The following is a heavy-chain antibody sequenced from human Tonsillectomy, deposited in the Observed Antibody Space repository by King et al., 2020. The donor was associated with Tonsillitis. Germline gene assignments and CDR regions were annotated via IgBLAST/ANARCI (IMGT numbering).Heavy chain of an antibody. CDR3: ARSTYFDFWSGFGSFDN. D-gene: IGHD3-3*01. J-gene: IGHJ3*02. CDR1: GDSISSGGYY. V-gene: IGHV4-31*03. Sequence: QLQESGPGLVKPSQTLSLTCIVSGDSISSGGYYWNWVRQHPEKGLEWIGYIYNTGSTYYNPSVKSRITISVDTSKNQFSLKLSSVTAADTAVYYCARSTYFDFWSGFGSFDNW. CDR2: IYNTGST.